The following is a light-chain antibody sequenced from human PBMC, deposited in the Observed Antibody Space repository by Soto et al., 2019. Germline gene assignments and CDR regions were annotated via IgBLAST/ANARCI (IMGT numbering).Light chain of an antibody. J-gene: IGLJ3*02. CDR3: ATWDDSLRSWV. CDR1: SSNIGNNY. CDR2: RDN. V-gene: IGLV1-47*01. Sequence: QSVLTQPPSASGTPGQRVTISCSGRSSNIGNNYVYCYQQLPGPAPKLLIYRDNQRPSGVPDRLSGSKSGTSASLAIGGLRSGDEADYYCATWDDSLRSWVFGGGTQLTVL.